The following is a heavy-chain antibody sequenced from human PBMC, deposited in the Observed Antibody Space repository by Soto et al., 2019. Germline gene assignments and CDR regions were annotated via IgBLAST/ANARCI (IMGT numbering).Heavy chain of an antibody. Sequence: QVQLVQSGAEVKKPGSSVTVSCKTSGGTFSKDAINWVRQAPGQGLEWMGLLIPVFGSPIYAQKFQGSIRITEDESTSTALLDLRSLRSEDTAVYYCARVLGFTFEPGKTRYYAMDVWGQGTTVSFSS. CDR2: LIPVFGSP. D-gene: IGHD1-1*01. CDR3: ARVLGFTFEPGKTRYYAMDV. V-gene: IGHV1-69*01. J-gene: IGHJ6*02. CDR1: GGTFSKDA.